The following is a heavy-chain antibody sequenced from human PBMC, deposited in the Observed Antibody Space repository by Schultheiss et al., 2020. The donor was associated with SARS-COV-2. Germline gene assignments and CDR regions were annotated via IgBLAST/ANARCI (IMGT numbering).Heavy chain of an antibody. V-gene: IGHV3-23*01. CDR3: AKWTTVTQGGYYFDY. D-gene: IGHD4-17*01. J-gene: IGHJ4*02. CDR1: GFTFSSYA. Sequence: GESLKISCVASGFTFSSYAMSWVRQAPGKGLEWVSAISGSGGSTYYADSVKGRFTISRDNSKNTLYLQMNSLRAEDTAVYYCAKWTTVTQGGYYFDYWGQGTLVTVSS. CDR2: ISGSGGST.